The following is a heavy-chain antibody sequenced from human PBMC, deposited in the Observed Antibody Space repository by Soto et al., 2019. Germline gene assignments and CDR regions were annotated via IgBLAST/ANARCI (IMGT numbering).Heavy chain of an antibody. Sequence: ASVKVSCKASGYTFTSYAMHWVRQAPGQRLEWMGWINAGNGNTKYSQKFQGRVTITRDTSASTAYMELSSLRSEDTAVYYCARALVGATTGNYFDYWGQGTLVTVSS. D-gene: IGHD1-26*01. V-gene: IGHV1-3*01. J-gene: IGHJ4*02. CDR2: INAGNGNT. CDR3: ARALVGATTGNYFDY. CDR1: GYTFTSYA.